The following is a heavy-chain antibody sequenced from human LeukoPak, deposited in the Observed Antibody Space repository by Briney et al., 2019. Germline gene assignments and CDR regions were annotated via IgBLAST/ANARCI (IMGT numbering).Heavy chain of an antibody. J-gene: IGHJ4*02. D-gene: IGHD6-19*01. CDR2: IYYSGST. Sequence: PSETLSLTCTVSGGSISSDSYYWAWIRQPPGKGLEWIASIYYSGSTYYNPSLKSRVTISVDTSRNQFSLKLSSVTAADTAVYYCARVTTVAGSDYFDYWGQGTPVTVSS. V-gene: IGHV4-39*07. CDR1: GGSISSDSYY. CDR3: ARVTTVAGSDYFDY.